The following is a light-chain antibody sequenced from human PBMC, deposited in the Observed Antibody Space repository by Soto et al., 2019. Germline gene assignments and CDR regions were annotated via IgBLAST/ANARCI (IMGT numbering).Light chain of an antibody. CDR2: GAS. V-gene: IGKV3-20*01. CDR3: QQYGSSPTIT. Sequence: EIVLTQSPGTLSLSPGERATLSCRASQSVSSSYLAWYQQKPGQAPRLLLYGASSRATGIPDRFSGSGSGTDFTLTISRLEQEDCAGYYCQQYGSSPTITFGQGTRLEIK. J-gene: IGKJ5*01. CDR1: QSVSSSY.